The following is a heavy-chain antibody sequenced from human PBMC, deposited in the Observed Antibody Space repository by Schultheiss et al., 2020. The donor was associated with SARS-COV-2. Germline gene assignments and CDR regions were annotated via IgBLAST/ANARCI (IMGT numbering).Heavy chain of an antibody. J-gene: IGHJ4*02. D-gene: IGHD6-6*01. CDR3: ARERRSSSSTFDY. Sequence: GGSLRLSCAASGFTFSSYAMHWVRQAPGKGLEWVAVISYDGSNKYYADSVKGRFTISRDNSKNTLYLQMNSLRAEDTAVYYCARERRSSSSTFDYWGQGTLVTVSS. CDR1: GFTFSSYA. V-gene: IGHV3-30-3*01. CDR2: ISYDGSNK.